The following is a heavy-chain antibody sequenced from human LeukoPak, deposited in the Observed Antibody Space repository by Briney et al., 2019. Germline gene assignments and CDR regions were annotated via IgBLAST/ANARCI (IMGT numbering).Heavy chain of an antibody. V-gene: IGHV3-30*02. D-gene: IGHD3-10*01. CDR2: IWFGGNNK. J-gene: IGHJ4*02. Sequence: GGSLRLSCAASGFSFSSYGMHWVRQAPGKGLEWVAFIWFGGNNKFYADSVKGRFTISRDNSKNTLFLQMNSLRPEDTAVYYCAQDALQYASGSYYFNYWGQGTLVTVSS. CDR3: AQDALQYASGSYYFNY. CDR1: GFSFSSYG.